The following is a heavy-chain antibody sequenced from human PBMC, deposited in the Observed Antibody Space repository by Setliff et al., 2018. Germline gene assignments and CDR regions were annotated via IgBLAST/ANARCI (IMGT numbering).Heavy chain of an antibody. CDR2: VYSSGST. Sequence: ETLSLTCTVSGASISSPTYSWGWIRQPPGKGLEWVGTVYSSGSTYYNTSLRGRISISVDTSKNQFSLKLNSVTAADTAIYYCARGGGRIRQLGATGVHTFDIWGQGTMVTVSS. J-gene: IGHJ3*02. CDR3: ARGGGRIRQLGATGVHTFDI. D-gene: IGHD1-1*01. V-gene: IGHV4-39*01. CDR1: GASISSPTYS.